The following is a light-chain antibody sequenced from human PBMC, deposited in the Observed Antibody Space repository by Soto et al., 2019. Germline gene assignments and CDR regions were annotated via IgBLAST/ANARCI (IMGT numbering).Light chain of an antibody. Sequence: AIQLTQSPSSLSASVGDRVTITCRASQGISSYLAWYQQKPGKAPKLLIYDASSLESGVPSRFSGSGSGTEFTLTISSLQPGDFATYYCQQYHSYSPFTFGPGTKVDIK. CDR2: DAS. V-gene: IGKV1-13*02. J-gene: IGKJ3*01. CDR1: QGISSY. CDR3: QQYHSYSPFT.